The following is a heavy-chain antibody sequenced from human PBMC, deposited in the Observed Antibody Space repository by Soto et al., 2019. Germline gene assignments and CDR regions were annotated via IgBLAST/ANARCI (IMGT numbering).Heavy chain of an antibody. D-gene: IGHD6-6*01. CDR3: ASVCSSLPSALQHYYYYYGMDV. Sequence: SVKLSCKASGGTFSSYAISWVRQAPGQGLEWMGGIIPIFGTANYAQKFQGRVTITADESTSTAYMELSSLRSEDTAVYYCASVCSSLPSALQHYYYYYGMDVWGQGTTVTVSS. CDR2: IIPIFGTA. V-gene: IGHV1-69*13. J-gene: IGHJ6*02. CDR1: GGTFSSYA.